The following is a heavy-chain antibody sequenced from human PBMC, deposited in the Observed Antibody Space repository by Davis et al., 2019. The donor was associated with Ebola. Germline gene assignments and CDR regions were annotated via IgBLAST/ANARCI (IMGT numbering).Heavy chain of an antibody. CDR1: GGSFSGYY. D-gene: IGHD1-7*01. CDR2: VNDSGST. J-gene: IGHJ4*02. Sequence: SETLSLTCAVYGGSFSGYYWSWIRQPPEKGLEWIGEVNDSGSTNYNPSLKGRVTISVDTSKNQFSLKLSSVTAADTAVYYCARGGLNWNYPNYWGQGTLVTVSS. V-gene: IGHV4-34*01. CDR3: ARGGLNWNYPNY.